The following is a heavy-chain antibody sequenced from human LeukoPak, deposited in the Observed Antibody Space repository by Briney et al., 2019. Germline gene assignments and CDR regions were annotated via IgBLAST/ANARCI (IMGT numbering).Heavy chain of an antibody. Sequence: PGGSLRLSCVASGFTFSTFWMYWVRQAPGKGLLWVSRINTEGKTTHYADSVKGRFVISRDNAKNTLYLQMNSLRTEDTAVYYCARDPGSNSHDWYFDLWGRGTLVTVSS. V-gene: IGHV3-74*01. CDR1: GFTFSTFW. CDR2: INTEGKTT. J-gene: IGHJ2*01. CDR3: ARDPGSNSHDWYFDL. D-gene: IGHD1-26*01.